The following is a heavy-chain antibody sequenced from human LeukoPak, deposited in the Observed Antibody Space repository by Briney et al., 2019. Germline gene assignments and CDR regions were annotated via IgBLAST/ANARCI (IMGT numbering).Heavy chain of an antibody. CDR2: ITGRGDAT. D-gene: IGHD3-10*01. Sequence: PGGSLRLSCAASGFTFSSYAMSWVRQAPGKGLEWVSTITGRGDATYYADSVKGRFTISRDNSKNTLYLQTNSLRADDTAVYYCARDSSMLRGPLVIYYFDFWGQGTLVTVSS. CDR3: ARDSSMLRGPLVIYYFDF. CDR1: GFTFSSYA. J-gene: IGHJ4*02. V-gene: IGHV3-23*01.